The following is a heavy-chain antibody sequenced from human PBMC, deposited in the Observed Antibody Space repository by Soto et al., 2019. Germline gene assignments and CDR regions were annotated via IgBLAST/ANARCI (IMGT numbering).Heavy chain of an antibody. V-gene: IGHV1-3*01. CDR3: ARRGSREDIDTGNDAFDI. Sequence: QVQLVQSGAEVKKPGASVKVSCKASGYTFTTYAMHWVRQAPGQRLEWMGCINAGNGNTKYSQKFRGRLTITRDTSASTAYMELSSLRSEDTALYYCARRGSREDIDTGNDAFDIWGQGTMVTVSS. CDR1: GYTFTTYA. CDR2: INAGNGNT. J-gene: IGHJ3*02. D-gene: IGHD5-12*01.